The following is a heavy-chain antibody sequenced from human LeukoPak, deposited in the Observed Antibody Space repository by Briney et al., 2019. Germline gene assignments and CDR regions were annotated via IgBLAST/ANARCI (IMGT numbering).Heavy chain of an antibody. CDR2: ISSNGGST. CDR1: GFTFSSYA. Sequence: GGSLRLSCAASGFTFSSYAMHWVRQAPGKGLEYVSAISSNGGSTYYANSVKGRFTISRDNSKNTLYLQMGSLRAEDMAVYYCARSRERWLQSDYWGQGTLVTVSS. V-gene: IGHV3-64*01. J-gene: IGHJ4*02. CDR3: ARSRERWLQSDY. D-gene: IGHD5-24*01.